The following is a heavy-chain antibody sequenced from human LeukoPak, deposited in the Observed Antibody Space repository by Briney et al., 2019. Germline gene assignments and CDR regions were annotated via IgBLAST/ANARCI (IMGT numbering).Heavy chain of an antibody. CDR2: INSDGSST. V-gene: IGHV3-74*01. J-gene: IGHJ4*02. CDR1: GFXFXSHW. Sequence: GGXXXXSXAXXGFXFXSHWXHWVRQAPGKGLVWVSRINSDGSSTNYADSVKGRFTISRDNAKNTLYLQMNSLRAEDTAVYYCARDWDGYGAPGDYWGQGTLVTVSS. D-gene: IGHD5-24*01. CDR3: ARDWDGYGAPGDY.